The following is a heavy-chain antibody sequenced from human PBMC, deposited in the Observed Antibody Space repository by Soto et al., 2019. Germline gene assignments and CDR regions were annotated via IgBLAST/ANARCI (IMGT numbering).Heavy chain of an antibody. J-gene: IGHJ4*02. CDR1: GASVTDYS. V-gene: IGHV4-4*07. CDR3: ARVYYTDSGGYPRPIFDS. D-gene: IGHD3-22*01. Sequence: QVQLQGSGPGLVRPSGTLSLTCSVSGASVTDYSWTWIRQPAGRGLEWIGLIYRSGSTTYHPSLVSRVTMSLDTSKAQFSLRLTSVTAAETAVYYCARVYYTDSGGYPRPIFDSWSQGTLVTVSS. CDR2: IYRSGST.